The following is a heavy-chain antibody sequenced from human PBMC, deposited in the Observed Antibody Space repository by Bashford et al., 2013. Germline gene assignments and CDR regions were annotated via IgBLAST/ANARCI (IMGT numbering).Heavy chain of an antibody. V-gene: IGHV3-23*01. CDR2: ISGSATYT. Sequence: GGSLETLLVQPLDSPFSNYAMSWVRQAPGKGLEWVSLISGSATYTYYGDSVKGRFTISRDNSKNTLHLQMNSLRAEDTAVYYCAIDGKQMVGYWGQGTLVTVSS. CDR1: DSPFSNYA. D-gene: IGHD2-8*01. J-gene: IGHJ4*02. CDR3: AIDGKQMVGY.